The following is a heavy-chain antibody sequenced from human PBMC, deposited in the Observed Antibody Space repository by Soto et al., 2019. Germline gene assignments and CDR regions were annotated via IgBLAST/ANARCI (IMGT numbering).Heavy chain of an antibody. CDR1: GFTFSSYG. Sequence: QVQLVESGGGVVQPGRSLRLSCAASGFTFSSYGMHWVRQAPGKGLEWVAVISYDGSNKYYADSVTGRFTISRNNSKNPLYLQMNSLGAEDTAVYYYAKDHFSGSPMGYWGQGTLVTVSS. CDR2: ISYDGSNK. D-gene: IGHD1-26*01. CDR3: AKDHFSGSPMGY. J-gene: IGHJ4*02. V-gene: IGHV3-30*18.